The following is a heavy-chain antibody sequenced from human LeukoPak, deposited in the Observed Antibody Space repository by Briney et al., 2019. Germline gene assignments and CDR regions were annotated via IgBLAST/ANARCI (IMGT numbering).Heavy chain of an antibody. D-gene: IGHD3-9*01. CDR1: GFTVSSNY. Sequence: GGSLRLSCAASGFTVSSNYMSWVRQAPGKGLEWVSILYSGGSTYYADSVKGRFTISRDNSKNTLYLQMNSLRAEDTAVYYCASESLTGYYTPYWDQGALVTVSS. J-gene: IGHJ4*02. CDR3: ASESLTGYYTPY. CDR2: LYSGGST. V-gene: IGHV3-53*01.